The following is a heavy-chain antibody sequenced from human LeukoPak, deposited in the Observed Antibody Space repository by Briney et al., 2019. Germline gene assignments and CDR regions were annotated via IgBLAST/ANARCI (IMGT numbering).Heavy chain of an antibody. D-gene: IGHD2-21*02. CDR2: INPSSGGT. V-gene: IGHV1-46*01. CDR3: ARDPSYCGGDCYAFDI. CDR1: GYTFINYY. Sequence: ASVKVSCKASGYTFINYYLHWVRQAPGQGLEWMGIINPSSGGTSYAQKFQGRVTMTRATSTSTVYMELSSLRPEDTAVYYCARDPSYCGGDCYAFDIWGQGTMVTVSS. J-gene: IGHJ3*02.